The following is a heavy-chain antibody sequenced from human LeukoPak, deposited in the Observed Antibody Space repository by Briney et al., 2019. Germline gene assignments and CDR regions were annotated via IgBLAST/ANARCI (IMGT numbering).Heavy chain of an antibody. J-gene: IGHJ4*02. CDR1: GYTFTSYG. V-gene: IGHV1-18*01. D-gene: IGHD3-22*01. Sequence: ASVKVSCKAPGYTFTSYGISWVRQAPGQGLEWMGWISAYNGNTNYAQKLQGRVTMTTDTSTSTAYMELRSLRSDDTAVYYCARVNYYDSSGYYSPTFDYWGQGTLVTVSS. CDR2: ISAYNGNT. CDR3: ARVNYYDSSGYYSPTFDY.